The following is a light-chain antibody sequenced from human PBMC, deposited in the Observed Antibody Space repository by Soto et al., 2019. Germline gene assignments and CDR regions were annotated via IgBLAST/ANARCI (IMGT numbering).Light chain of an antibody. CDR2: GTS. CDR3: QQRSDSIT. Sequence: EIVMTQSPATLSLSPGERATLSCRASQSVNSNLAWYQQKAGQAPRLLIYGTSTRATGIPARFSGRASGADFTLAISSLEPEDFAVYYCQQRSDSITFGQGTRLEIK. V-gene: IGKV3-11*01. CDR1: QSVNSN. J-gene: IGKJ5*01.